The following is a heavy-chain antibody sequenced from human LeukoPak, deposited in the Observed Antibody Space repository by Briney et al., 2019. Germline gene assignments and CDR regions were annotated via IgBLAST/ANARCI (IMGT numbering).Heavy chain of an antibody. V-gene: IGHV3-9*03. CDR3: AKGRVTLIVDDVFDI. CDR1: GFIFDDYT. J-gene: IGHJ3*02. Sequence: PGGSLRLSCVASGFIFDDYTMYWVRHDPGKGLELVSRISYNSGSVAYADSVKGRFTISRDNARNSLYLQMNSLRAEDMALYYCAKGRVTLIVDDVFDIWGQGTMVTVSS. CDR2: ISYNSGSV. D-gene: IGHD3-22*01.